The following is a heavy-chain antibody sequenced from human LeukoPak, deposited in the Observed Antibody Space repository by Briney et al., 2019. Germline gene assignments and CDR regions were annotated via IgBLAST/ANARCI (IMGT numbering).Heavy chain of an antibody. CDR1: GGSFSGYY. CDR3: ARGLGLYSGYDFLRY. D-gene: IGHD5-12*01. J-gene: IGHJ4*02. CDR2: INHSGST. Sequence: SETLSLTCAVYGGSFSGYYWSWIRQPPGKGLEWIGEINHSGSTNYNASLKSRVTISVDTSKNQFSLKLSSVNAADTAVYYCARGLGLYSGYDFLRYWGQGTLVTVSS. V-gene: IGHV4-34*01.